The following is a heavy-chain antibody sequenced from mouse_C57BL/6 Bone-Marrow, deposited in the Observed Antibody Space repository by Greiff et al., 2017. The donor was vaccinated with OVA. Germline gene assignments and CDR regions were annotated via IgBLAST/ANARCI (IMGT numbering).Heavy chain of an antibody. D-gene: IGHD2-3*01. CDR3: TTCYDGYCDY. V-gene: IGHV14-4*01. CDR1: GFNIKDDY. CDR2: IDPENGDT. Sequence: EVQLQQSGAELVRPGASVKLSCTASGFNIKDDYMHWVKQRPEQGLEWIGWIDPENGDTEYASKFQGKATITADTSSNTAYLQLSSLTSEDTAVYYCTTCYDGYCDYWGQGTTLTVSS. J-gene: IGHJ2*01.